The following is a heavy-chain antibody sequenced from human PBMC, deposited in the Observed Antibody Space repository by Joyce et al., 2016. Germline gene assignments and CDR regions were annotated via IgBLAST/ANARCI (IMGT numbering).Heavy chain of an antibody. Sequence: EVHLLDSGGGLVQPGGSLRLSCAASGFTFSSYAMSWVRQAPGTGLEWVSCIGGSGRIDYADSVRGRFTISRDNSKNTLYLQMNNLRADDTAIYYCARLPYSNNWYFDYWGQGTLVTVSS. CDR2: IGGSGRI. J-gene: IGHJ4*02. CDR1: GFTFSSYA. D-gene: IGHD1-1*01. CDR3: ARLPYSNNWYFDY. V-gene: IGHV3-23*01.